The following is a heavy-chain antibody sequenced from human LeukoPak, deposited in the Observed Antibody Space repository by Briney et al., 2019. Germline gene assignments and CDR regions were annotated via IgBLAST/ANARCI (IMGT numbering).Heavy chain of an antibody. CDR1: GFTFSSYG. J-gene: IGHJ6*04. Sequence: GRSLRLSCAASGFTFSSYGMHWVRQAPGKGLEWVAVISYDGSNKYYADSVKGRFTISRDNSKNTLCLQMNSLRAEDTAVYYCAKDAQSSKELLRYFDWLGPYYYGMDVWGKGTTVTVSS. CDR3: AKDAQSSKELLRYFDWLGPYYYGMDV. D-gene: IGHD3-9*01. CDR2: ISYDGSNK. V-gene: IGHV3-30*18.